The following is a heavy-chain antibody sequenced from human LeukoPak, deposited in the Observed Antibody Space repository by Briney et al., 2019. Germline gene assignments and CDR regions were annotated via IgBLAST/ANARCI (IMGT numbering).Heavy chain of an antibody. CDR1: GNSFTSYW. CDR2: IYPGDSDT. J-gene: IGHJ4*02. Sequence: HGESLKISCKGSGNSFTSYWIGWVRQMPGKGLEWMGIIYPGDSDTRYSPSFQGQVTISADKSISTAYLQWSSLKASDTAMYYCARRHSSGNFDFDYWGQGTLVTVSS. D-gene: IGHD6-19*01. CDR3: ARRHSSGNFDFDY. V-gene: IGHV5-51*01.